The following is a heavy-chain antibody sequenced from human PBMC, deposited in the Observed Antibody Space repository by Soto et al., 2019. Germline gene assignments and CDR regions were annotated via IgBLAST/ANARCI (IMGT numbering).Heavy chain of an antibody. V-gene: IGHV3-53*01. CDR3: ARAVIDGDKDSSPYYFDY. D-gene: IGHD3-22*01. J-gene: IGHJ4*02. Sequence: GGSLRLSCAASGFTVSSNYMSWARQAPGKGLAWVSVIYCGGSTYYADSVKGRFTISRDNSKNTLYLQMNSLRAGDTAVYYCARAVIDGDKDSSPYYFDYWGQGTLVTVSS. CDR1: GFTVSSNY. CDR2: IYCGGST.